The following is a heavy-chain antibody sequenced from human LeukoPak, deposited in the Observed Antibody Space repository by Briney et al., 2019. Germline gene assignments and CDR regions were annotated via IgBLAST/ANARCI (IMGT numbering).Heavy chain of an antibody. CDR3: ARDRIFVVVPAAIGDFEY. CDR1: GYTLTGYY. CDR2: INPNSGGT. Sequence: ASVTVSCKPSGYTLTGYYMHWVRPAPGQGLEWMGWINPNSGGTNYAQKIQGRVYMTRDKSISTAYIELSRLRSDDTAVYYCARDRIFVVVPAAIGDFEYWGEGTLVTVSS. V-gene: IGHV1-2*02. D-gene: IGHD2-2*01. J-gene: IGHJ4*02.